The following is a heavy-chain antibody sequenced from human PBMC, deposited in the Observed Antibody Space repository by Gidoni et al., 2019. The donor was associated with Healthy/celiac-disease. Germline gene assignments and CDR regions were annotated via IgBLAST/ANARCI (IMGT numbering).Heavy chain of an antibody. CDR3: ARGVVAATYNWFDP. Sequence: QVQLQQWGAGLLKPSETLSLTCAVYGGSFSGYYWSWSRQPPGKGLEWIGEINHSGSTNYNPSLKSRVTISVDTSKNQFSLKLSSVTAADTAVYYWARGVVAATYNWFDPWGQGTLVTVSS. CDR2: INHSGST. J-gene: IGHJ5*02. CDR1: GGSFSGYY. V-gene: IGHV4-34*01. D-gene: IGHD2-15*01.